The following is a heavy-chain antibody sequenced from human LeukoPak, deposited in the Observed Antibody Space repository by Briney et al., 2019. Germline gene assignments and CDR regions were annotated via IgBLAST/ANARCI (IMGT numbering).Heavy chain of an antibody. CDR2: ISYDGSNK. J-gene: IGHJ4*02. D-gene: IGHD2-15*01. V-gene: IGHV3-30*18. Sequence: GGSLRLSCAASGFTFSSYGMHWVRQAPGKGLEWVAGISYDGSNKYYADSVKGRFTISRDNSKNTLYLQMNSLRAEDTAVYYCEKDSEDIVVVVAATTSHFDYWGQGTLVTVSS. CDR3: EKDSEDIVVVVAATTSHFDY. CDR1: GFTFSSYG.